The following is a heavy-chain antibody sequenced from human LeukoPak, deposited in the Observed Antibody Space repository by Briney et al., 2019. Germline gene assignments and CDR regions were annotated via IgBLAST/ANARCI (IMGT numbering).Heavy chain of an antibody. D-gene: IGHD3-22*01. CDR2: IWYDGSNK. CDR3: ARDFYDSSGYYSYLDY. V-gene: IGHV3-33*01. CDR1: GLTFSSYG. J-gene: IGHJ4*02. Sequence: GGSLRLSCAASGLTFSSYGMHWVRQAPGKGLEWVAVIWYDGSNKYYADSVKGRFTISRDNSKNTLYLRMNSLRAEDTAVYYCARDFYDSSGYYSYLDYWGQGTLVTVSS.